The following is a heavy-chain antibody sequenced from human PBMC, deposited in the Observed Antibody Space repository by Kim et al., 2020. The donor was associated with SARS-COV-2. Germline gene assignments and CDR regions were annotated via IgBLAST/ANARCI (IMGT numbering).Heavy chain of an antibody. J-gene: IGHJ4*02. CDR2: IYSGGST. Sequence: GGSLRLSCAASGFTVSSNYMSWVRQAPGKGLEWVSVIYSGGSTYYADSVKGRFTISRDNSKNTLYLQMNSLRAEDTAVYYCARAPRGYYSYFDYWGQGTLVTVSS. D-gene: IGHD3-22*01. V-gene: IGHV3-66*01. CDR3: ARAPRGYYSYFDY. CDR1: GFTVSSNY.